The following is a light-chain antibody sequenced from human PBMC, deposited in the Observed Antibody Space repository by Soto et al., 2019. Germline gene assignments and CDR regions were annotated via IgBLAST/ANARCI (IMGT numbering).Light chain of an antibody. J-gene: IGLJ2*01. V-gene: IGLV2-14*01. Sequence: QSALTQPASVSGSPGQSITISCTGTSSDVGGYNYVSWYQQHPGKAPKLLIYEVNNRPSGVSNRFSGSKSGNTASLTISGLQAEDEADYYCSSYTISNTLVLFGGGTQLTVL. CDR3: SSYTISNTLVL. CDR1: SSDVGGYNY. CDR2: EVN.